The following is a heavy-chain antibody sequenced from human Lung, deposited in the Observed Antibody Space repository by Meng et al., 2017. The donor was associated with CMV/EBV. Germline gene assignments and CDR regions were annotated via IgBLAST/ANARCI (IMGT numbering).Heavy chain of an antibody. CDR2: ISYDGTHK. V-gene: IGHV3-30*04. CDR1: RFTFSSDV. CDR3: ARAYPRSSAFGVVFDY. J-gene: IGHJ4*02. D-gene: IGHD3-3*01. Sequence: RFTFSSDVMHWVRQAPGKGLEWVAVISYDGTHKYYADSVKGRFTISRDNSKNTLYLQMNSLRTEDTAVYFCARAYPRSSAFGVVFDYWGQGTLVTVSS.